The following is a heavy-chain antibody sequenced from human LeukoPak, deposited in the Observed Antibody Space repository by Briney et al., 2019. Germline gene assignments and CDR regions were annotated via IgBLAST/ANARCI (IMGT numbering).Heavy chain of an antibody. CDR3: ARDQDSSSYFDY. D-gene: IGHD6-6*01. CDR1: GFTFSSYS. V-gene: IGHV3-21*01. Sequence: PGGSLRLSCAASGFTFSSYSMNWVRQAPGKGREWVSSISSSSSYIYYADAVKGRFTISRDNAKNSLYLQMNSLRAEDTAVYYCARDQDSSSYFDYWGQGTLVTVSS. CDR2: ISSSSSYI. J-gene: IGHJ4*02.